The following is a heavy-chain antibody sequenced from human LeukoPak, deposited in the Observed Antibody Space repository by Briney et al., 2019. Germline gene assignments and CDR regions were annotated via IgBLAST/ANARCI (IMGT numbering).Heavy chain of an antibody. CDR2: ISSSSSYI. V-gene: IGHV3-21*01. Sequence: GGSLRLSCAASGFTFSSYSMNWVRQAPGKGLERVSSISSSSSYIYYADSVKGRFTISRDNAKNSLYLQMNSLRAEDTAVYYCARVLQYHYYGSGSYYKQYYFDYWGQGTLVTVSS. CDR1: GFTFSSYS. J-gene: IGHJ4*02. CDR3: ARVLQYHYYGSGSYYKQYYFDY. D-gene: IGHD3-10*01.